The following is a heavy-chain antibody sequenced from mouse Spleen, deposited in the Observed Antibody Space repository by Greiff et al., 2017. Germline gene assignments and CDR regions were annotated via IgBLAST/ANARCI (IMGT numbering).Heavy chain of an antibody. D-gene: IGHD1-2*01. CDR1: GYTFTSYW. Sequence: QVQLQQPGAELVKPGASVKLSCKASGYTFTSYWMHWVKQRPGQGLEWIGMIHPNSGSTNYNEKFKSKATLTVDKSSSTAYMQLSSLTSEDSAVYYCAREDLLRLRFAYWGQGTLVTVSA. J-gene: IGHJ3*01. CDR2: IHPNSGST. CDR3: AREDLLRLRFAY. V-gene: IGHV1-64*01.